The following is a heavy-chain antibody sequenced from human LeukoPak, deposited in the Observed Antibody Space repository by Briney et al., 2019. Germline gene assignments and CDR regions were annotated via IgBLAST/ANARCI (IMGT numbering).Heavy chain of an antibody. J-gene: IGHJ4*02. V-gene: IGHV4-59*01. CDR3: ARDGSRMGDEVPFDY. CDR2: IYYSGST. Sequence: PSETLSLTCTVSGGSISSYYWSWIRQPPGKGLEWIGYIYYSGSTNYNPSLKSRVTISVDTSKNQFSLKLSSVTAADTAVYYCARDGSRMGDEVPFDYWGQGTLVTVSS. CDR1: GGSISSYY. D-gene: IGHD1-1*01.